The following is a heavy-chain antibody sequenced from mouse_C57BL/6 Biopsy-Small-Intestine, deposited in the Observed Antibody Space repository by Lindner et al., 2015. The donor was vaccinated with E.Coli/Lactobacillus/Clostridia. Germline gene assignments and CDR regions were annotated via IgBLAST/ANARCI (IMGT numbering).Heavy chain of an antibody. V-gene: IGHV1-39*01. D-gene: IGHD3-3*01. CDR3: AGAGRGFAY. Sequence: VQLQESGAELVKPGASVKISCKASGYSFTAYNMNWVKQSHGQSLEWIGTINPYSDGTSYNQKFKGKATLTVDKSSTTAYMQLNSLTSEDSAVYYCAGAGRGFAYWGQGTLVTVSA. CDR2: INPYSDGT. J-gene: IGHJ3*01. CDR1: GYSFTAYN.